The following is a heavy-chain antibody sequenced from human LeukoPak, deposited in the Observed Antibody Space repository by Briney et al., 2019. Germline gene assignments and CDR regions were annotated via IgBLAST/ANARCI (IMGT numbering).Heavy chain of an antibody. V-gene: IGHV3-48*03. Sequence: PGGSLRLSCAASGFTFSSYEMNWVRQAPGKGLEWVSYISSSGSTIYYADSVKGRFTISRDNAKNSLYLQMNSLRAEDTAVYYCARAYGGNWFDPWGQGTLVTVSS. CDR3: ARAYGGNWFDP. J-gene: IGHJ5*02. CDR1: GFTFSSYE. D-gene: IGHD4-23*01. CDR2: ISSSGSTI.